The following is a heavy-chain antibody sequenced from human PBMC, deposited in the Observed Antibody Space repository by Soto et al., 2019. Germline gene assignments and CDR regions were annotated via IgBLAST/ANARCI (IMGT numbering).Heavy chain of an antibody. CDR3: ARDNSQNTRYPDY. CDR2: INPRGDIT. V-gene: IGHV1-46*01. CDR1: GFSFSDYC. Sequence: ASVKVSCKASGFSFSDYCMHWVRQAPGQGLEWMGIINPRGDITNYAQKFQGRVSITRDTSTSTVYMALSSLRYEDTAVYYCARDNSQNTRYPDYWGQGTLVTVSS. J-gene: IGHJ4*02. D-gene: IGHD3-9*01.